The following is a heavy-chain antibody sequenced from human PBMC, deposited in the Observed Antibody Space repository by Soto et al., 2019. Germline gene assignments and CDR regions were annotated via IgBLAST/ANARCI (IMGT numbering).Heavy chain of an antibody. CDR2: INPATGAA. CDR3: ARGGGVGVAGSAAFDM. J-gene: IGHJ3*02. CDR1: GYPVTAYY. Sequence: QLHLVQSGAVVKKPGASVTVSCSASGYPVTAYYMHWVRQAPGRGLEWMGGINPATGAAKYTQTFQGRVTMTRDTSTSTVFMEPSGLTSEDTAVFYCARGGGVGVAGSAAFDMWGQGTLVTGSS. D-gene: IGHD3-3*01. V-gene: IGHV1-2*02.